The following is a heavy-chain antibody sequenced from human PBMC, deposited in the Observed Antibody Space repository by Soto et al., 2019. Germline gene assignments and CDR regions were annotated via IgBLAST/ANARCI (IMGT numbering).Heavy chain of an antibody. Sequence: GGSLRLSCAASGFTFSSYSMKWVRQAPGKGLEWVSYISSSGGTIYYADSVKGRFTISRDNAKNSLYLQMNSLRAEDTAVYYCARGNYVAFDIWGQGTMVTVSS. CDR1: GFTFSSYS. CDR3: ARGNYVAFDI. CDR2: ISSSGGTI. J-gene: IGHJ3*02. V-gene: IGHV3-48*01. D-gene: IGHD4-4*01.